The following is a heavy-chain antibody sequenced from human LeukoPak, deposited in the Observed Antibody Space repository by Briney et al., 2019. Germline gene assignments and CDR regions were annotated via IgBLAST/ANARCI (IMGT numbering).Heavy chain of an antibody. D-gene: IGHD3-10*01. CDR3: ATFGELVYFDY. Sequence: GGSLRLSCAASGFTFSSYSMNWVRQAPGKGLEWVSYISSSSSTIYYADSVKGRFTISRDNAKNSLYLQMNSLRAEDTAVYYCATFGELVYFDYWGQGTLVTVSS. J-gene: IGHJ4*02. V-gene: IGHV3-48*01. CDR1: GFTFSSYS. CDR2: ISSSSSTI.